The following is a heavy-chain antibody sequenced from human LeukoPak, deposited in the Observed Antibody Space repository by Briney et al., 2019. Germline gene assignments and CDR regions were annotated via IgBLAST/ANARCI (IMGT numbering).Heavy chain of an antibody. J-gene: IGHJ3*02. D-gene: IGHD3-3*01. CDR3: ARDRTIFGVAGYAFDI. CDR2: NYYSGST. CDR1: GGSISSYY. V-gene: IGHV4-59*01. Sequence: SETLSLTCTVSGGSISSYYWSWIRQPPGKGLEWIGYNYYSGSTNYNPSLKSRVTISVDTSKNQFSLKLSSVTAADTAVYYCARDRTIFGVAGYAFDIWGQGTMVTVSS.